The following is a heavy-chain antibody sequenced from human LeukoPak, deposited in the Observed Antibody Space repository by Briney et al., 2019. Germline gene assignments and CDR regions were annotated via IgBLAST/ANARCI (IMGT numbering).Heavy chain of an antibody. CDR2: IYPGDSDT. D-gene: IGHD3-22*01. Sequence: GESLKISCKGSGYSFTGYWIGWVRQMPGKGLEWMGIIYPGDSDTRYSPSFQGQVTISADKSISTAYLQWSSLKASDTAMYYCARRYYYDSSGYYLGRSYFDYWGQGTLVTVSS. CDR1: GYSFTGYW. CDR3: ARRYYYDSSGYYLGRSYFDY. V-gene: IGHV5-51*01. J-gene: IGHJ4*02.